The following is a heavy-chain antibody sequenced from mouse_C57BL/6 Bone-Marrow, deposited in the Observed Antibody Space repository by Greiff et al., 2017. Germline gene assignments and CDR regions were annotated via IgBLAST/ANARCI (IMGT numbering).Heavy chain of an antibody. V-gene: IGHV2-9-1*01. CDR1: GFSLTSYA. CDR3: AIYDYGYAMDY. CDR2: IWTGGGT. D-gene: IGHD2-4*01. J-gene: IGHJ4*01. Sequence: VQVVESGPGLVAPSQSLSITCPVSGFSLTSYALSWVRQPPGKGLEWLGVIWTGGGTNYNSALKSRLSISKDNSKSQVFLKMNSLQTDDTARYYCAIYDYGYAMDYWGQGTSVTVSS.